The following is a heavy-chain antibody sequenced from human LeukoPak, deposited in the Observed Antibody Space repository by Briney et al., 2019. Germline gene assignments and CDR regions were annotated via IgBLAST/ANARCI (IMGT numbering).Heavy chain of an antibody. CDR3: ARCPWQRDGQGAYYFDY. J-gene: IGHJ4*02. V-gene: IGHV1-69*13. Sequence: ASVKVSCKASGGTFSSYAISWVRQAPGQGLEWMGGIIPVFNTADQAQKFQDRVTITADESTSTAYMELSSLRSEDTAVYYCARCPWQRDGQGAYYFDYWGQGTLVTVSS. CDR2: IIPVFNTA. CDR1: GGTFSSYA. D-gene: IGHD5-12*01.